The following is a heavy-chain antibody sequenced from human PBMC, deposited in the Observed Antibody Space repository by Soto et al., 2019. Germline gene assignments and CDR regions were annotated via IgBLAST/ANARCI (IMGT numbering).Heavy chain of an antibody. CDR3: ASLAAAATGAFDV. J-gene: IGHJ3*01. CDR2: INPNSGGT. D-gene: IGHD6-13*01. CDR1: GYTFIGYY. Sequence: ASVKVSCXASGYTFIGYYMHWVRQAPGQGLEWMGRINPNSGGTNYAQKFQGWVTMTRDTSISTAYMELSRLKSDDTAVYFCASLAAAATGAFDVWGQGTMVTVSS. V-gene: IGHV1-2*04.